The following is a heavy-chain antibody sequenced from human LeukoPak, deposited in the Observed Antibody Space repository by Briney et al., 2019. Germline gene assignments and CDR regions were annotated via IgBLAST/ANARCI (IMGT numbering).Heavy chain of an antibody. CDR2: IYPGDSDT. CDR1: GYLFTSYW. V-gene: IGHV5-51*01. J-gene: IGHJ3*01. D-gene: IGHD3-10*01. CDR3: ARQDGSGTYDAFDV. Sequence: GESLKISCKDSGYLFTSYWIAWVRRKPGKGLEWMGIIYPGDSDTRYSPSFQGQVTISADKSINTAYLHWSSLKASDTAIYYCARQDGSGTYDAFDVWGQGTMVTV.